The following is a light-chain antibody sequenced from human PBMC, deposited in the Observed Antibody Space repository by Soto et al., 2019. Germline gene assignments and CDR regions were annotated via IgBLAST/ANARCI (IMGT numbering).Light chain of an antibody. CDR2: GAS. J-gene: IGKJ1*01. CDR1: QSVSSSY. Sequence: EIVLTQSPGTLSLSPGERATLSCRASQSVSSSYLAWYQQKPGQAPRLLIYGASSRATGIPDRFSGSGSGTDFTLTISRLEPEDFAVYYCQQYGSPGTFSQGTKVEIK. V-gene: IGKV3-20*01. CDR3: QQYGSPGT.